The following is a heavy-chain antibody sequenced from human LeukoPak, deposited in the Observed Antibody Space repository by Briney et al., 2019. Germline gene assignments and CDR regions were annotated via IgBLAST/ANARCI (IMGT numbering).Heavy chain of an antibody. V-gene: IGHV4-4*07. CDR1: GGSISSYY. Sequence: PSETLSLTCTVSGGSISSYYWSWIRQPAGKGLEWIGRIYTSGSTTYNPSLKSRVTMSVDTSKNQFSLKLSSVTAADTAVYYCARSLYGSGNSYNWFDPWGQGTLVTVSS. CDR3: ARSLYGSGNSYNWFDP. CDR2: IYTSGST. D-gene: IGHD3-10*01. J-gene: IGHJ5*02.